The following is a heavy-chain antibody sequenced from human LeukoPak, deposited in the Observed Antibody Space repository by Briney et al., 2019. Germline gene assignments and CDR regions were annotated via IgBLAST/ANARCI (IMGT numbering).Heavy chain of an antibody. Sequence: PGRSLRRSCAASGFTFSSFGMHWVRQAPGKGLEWVAVIWYDGSNKNHADSVKGRFSISRDNSKNTLYLQMNSLRAEDTAVYYCARDRGAGRNGYDYWGQGTLVTVSS. D-gene: IGHD3-10*01. CDR1: GFTFSSFG. CDR2: IWYDGSNK. CDR3: ARDRGAGRNGYDY. V-gene: IGHV3-33*01. J-gene: IGHJ4*02.